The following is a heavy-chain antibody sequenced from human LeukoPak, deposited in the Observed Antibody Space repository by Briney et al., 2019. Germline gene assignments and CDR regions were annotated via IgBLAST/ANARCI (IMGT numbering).Heavy chain of an antibody. Sequence: GGSLRLSCAASGFTFSSYSMSWVRQAPGKGLEWVSSISSSSYYIYYSDSVKGRFTISRDSAQNTLYLQMNSLRAEDTAVYFCARVFLVRKVTNHYADYWGQGTLVTVSS. CDR1: GFTFSSYS. J-gene: IGHJ4*02. CDR2: ISSSSYYI. CDR3: ARVFLVRKVTNHYADY. V-gene: IGHV3-21*01. D-gene: IGHD3-10*01.